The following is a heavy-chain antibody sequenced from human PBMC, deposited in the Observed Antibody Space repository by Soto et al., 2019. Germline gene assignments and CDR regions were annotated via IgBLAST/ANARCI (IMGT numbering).Heavy chain of an antibody. CDR3: ASGPFYYYYMDV. CDR1: GGSISSGGYY. Sequence: SETLSLTCTVSGGSISSGGYYWSWIRQHPGKGLEWIGYIYYSGSTYYNPSLKSRVTISVDTSKNQFSLKLSSVTAADTAVYYCASGPFYYYYMDVWGKGTTVTVSS. CDR2: IYYSGST. V-gene: IGHV4-31*03. J-gene: IGHJ6*03.